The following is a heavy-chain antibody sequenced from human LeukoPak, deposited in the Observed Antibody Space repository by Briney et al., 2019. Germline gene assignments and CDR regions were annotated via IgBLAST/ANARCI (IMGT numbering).Heavy chain of an antibody. D-gene: IGHD4-17*01. V-gene: IGHV4-59*08. CDR2: IYYSGST. Sequence: SETLSLTCTVSGGSISSYYWSWIRQPPGKGLEWIGYIYYSGSTNYNPSLKSRVTISVDTSKNQFSLKLSSVTAADTAVYYCARLVPSTVTTVAFDYWGQGTLVTVSS. CDR1: GGSISSYY. CDR3: ARLVPSTVTTVAFDY. J-gene: IGHJ4*02.